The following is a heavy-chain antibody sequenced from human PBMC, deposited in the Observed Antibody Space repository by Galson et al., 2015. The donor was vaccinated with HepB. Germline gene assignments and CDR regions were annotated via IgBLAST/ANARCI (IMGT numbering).Heavy chain of an antibody. CDR1: GYTFTSYD. D-gene: IGHD6-13*01. CDR2: MNPNSGNT. J-gene: IGHJ5*02. Sequence: SVKVSCKASGYTFTSYDINWVRQATGQGLEWMGWMNPNSGNTGYAQKFQGRVTMTRNTSISTAYMELSSLRSEDTAVYYCARGRIAAAGTLNNWFDPWGQGTLVTVSS. CDR3: ARGRIAAAGTLNNWFDP. V-gene: IGHV1-8*01.